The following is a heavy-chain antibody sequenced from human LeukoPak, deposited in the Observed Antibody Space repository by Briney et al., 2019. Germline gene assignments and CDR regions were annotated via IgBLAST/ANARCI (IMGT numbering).Heavy chain of an antibody. CDR2: IYSGGST. Sequence: GGSLRLSCAASGFTVSSNYMSWVRQAPGKGLEWVSVIYSGGSTYYADSVKGRFTISRDNSKTTLYLQMNSLRAEDTAVYYCARGLLGYYFDYWGQGTLVTVSS. D-gene: IGHD2-15*01. CDR1: GFTVSSNY. J-gene: IGHJ4*02. CDR3: ARGLLGYYFDY. V-gene: IGHV3-66*01.